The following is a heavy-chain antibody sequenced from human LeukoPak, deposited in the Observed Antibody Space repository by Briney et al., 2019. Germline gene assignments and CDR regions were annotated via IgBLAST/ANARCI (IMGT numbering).Heavy chain of an antibody. D-gene: IGHD1-26*01. CDR2: IHYTGTT. CDR3: ATNRVGTYDRPFDI. CDR1: GGSINSHY. Sequence: SETLSLTCIVSGGSINSHYWSWIRQPPGKGLEWIGDIHYTGTTKYNPSVKSRVTISIDTSKNQFSLELSSVAATDTAVYFCATNRVGTYDRPFDIWGQGTMVTVSS. J-gene: IGHJ3*02. V-gene: IGHV4-59*08.